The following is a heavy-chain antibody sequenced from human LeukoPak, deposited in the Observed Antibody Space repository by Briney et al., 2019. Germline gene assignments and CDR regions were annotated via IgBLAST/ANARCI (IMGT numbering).Heavy chain of an antibody. Sequence: SETLSLTCTVSGGSITSSTSYWGWIRQPPGKGLEWIGTIYYSGSTYYNPSLKSRATMSVDTSKNQFSLKLSSVTAADTAVYYCVRLVGGDIDYWGQGTLVTVSS. CDR2: IYYSGST. J-gene: IGHJ4*02. CDR3: VRLVGGDIDY. V-gene: IGHV4-39*01. CDR1: GGSITSSTSY. D-gene: IGHD5-12*01.